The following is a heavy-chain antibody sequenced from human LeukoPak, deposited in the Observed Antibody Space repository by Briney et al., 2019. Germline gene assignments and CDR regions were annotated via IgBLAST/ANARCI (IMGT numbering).Heavy chain of an antibody. J-gene: IGHJ4*02. CDR3: ARLGPAACFDY. Sequence: SQTLSLTCTVSGGSISSGSYYWSWIRQPAGKGLEWIGRIYTSGSTNYNPSLKSRVTMSVDTSKDQFSLKLSSVTAADTAVYYCARLGPAACFDYWGQGTLVTVSS. CDR1: GGSISSGSYY. D-gene: IGHD2-2*01. V-gene: IGHV4-61*02. CDR2: IYTSGST.